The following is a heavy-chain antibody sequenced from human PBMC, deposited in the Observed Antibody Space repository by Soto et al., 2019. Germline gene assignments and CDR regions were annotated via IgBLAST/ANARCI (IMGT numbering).Heavy chain of an antibody. CDR2: IIPIFGTA. D-gene: IGHD3-10*01. CDR3: VREGESSITMVRGVIINDAFDI. V-gene: IGHV1-69*01. CDR1: GGTFSSYA. J-gene: IGHJ3*02. Sequence: QVLLVQSGAEVKKPGSSVKVSCKASGGTFSSYAISWVRQAPGQGLEWMGGIIPIFGTANYAQKIQGRDTITGDEGTHTAYMGRGRERSEDAAEYYGVREGESSITMVRGVIINDAFDIWGQGTMGTVSS.